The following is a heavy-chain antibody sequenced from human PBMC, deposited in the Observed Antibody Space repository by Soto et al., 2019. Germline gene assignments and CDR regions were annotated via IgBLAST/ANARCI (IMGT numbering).Heavy chain of an antibody. J-gene: IGHJ5*01. CDR1: GCTFSSYA. CDR2: VSFDGSHK. Sequence: QVQLVQSGGGVVQPGGSLRLSCAASGCTFSSYAIHWVRQAPGKGLEWVADVSFDGSHKTYAVPVRGRFTISRNNSKKTVYLQMNVLRAEDTALYYCAKLGDAVSGYFDFWGQGTQVAVSS. V-gene: IGHV3-30*18. D-gene: IGHD3-3*01. CDR3: AKLGDAVSGYFDF.